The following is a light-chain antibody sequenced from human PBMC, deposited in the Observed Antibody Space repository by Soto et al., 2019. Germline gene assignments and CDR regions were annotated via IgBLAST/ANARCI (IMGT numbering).Light chain of an antibody. V-gene: IGLV2-23*01. CDR3: CSYARSTFAI. J-gene: IGLJ2*01. Sequence: QSVLTQPASVSESPGQSITISFTGTSRDVGSYNFVSWYQHHPGKAPKLMIYEGSKRPSGVSNRFSGSKSGNTASLTISGLQAEDEADYHCCSYARSTFAIFGGGTKLTVL. CDR1: SRDVGSYNF. CDR2: EGS.